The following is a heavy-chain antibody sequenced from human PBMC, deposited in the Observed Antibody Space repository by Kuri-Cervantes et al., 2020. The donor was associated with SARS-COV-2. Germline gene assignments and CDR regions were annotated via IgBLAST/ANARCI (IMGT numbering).Heavy chain of an antibody. D-gene: IGHD2-21*01. CDR2: MNPDTGNA. Sequence: ASVKVSCKASGYTFTNNDINWVRQASGQGPEWMGWMNPDTGNAGYAQKFQGRVTMTEDTSTDTAYMELSSLRSEDTAVYYCATVPPCGGDCYSWYFQHWGQGTLVTVSS. J-gene: IGHJ1*01. CDR3: ATVPPCGGDCYSWYFQH. V-gene: IGHV1-8*02. CDR1: GYTFTNND.